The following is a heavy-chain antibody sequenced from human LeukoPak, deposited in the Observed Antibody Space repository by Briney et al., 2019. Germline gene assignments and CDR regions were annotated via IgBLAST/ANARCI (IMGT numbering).Heavy chain of an antibody. D-gene: IGHD6-25*01. J-gene: IGHJ4*02. CDR3: AKSGGYGLIDY. Sequence: SETLSLTCTVSGASVSGSPYYWGWIRQPPGKGLEWIGSIYSSGSTYYNASLQSRVTISIETSKNQISLRLNSVTAAETAIYYCAKSGGYGLIDYWGQGTLVTVSS. CDR2: IYSSGST. V-gene: IGHV4-39*01. CDR1: GASVSGSPYY.